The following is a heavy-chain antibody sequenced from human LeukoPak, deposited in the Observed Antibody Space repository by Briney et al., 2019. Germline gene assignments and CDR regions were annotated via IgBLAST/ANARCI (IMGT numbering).Heavy chain of an antibody. D-gene: IGHD5-18*01. CDR2: INHSGST. CDR1: VGSFSGYY. V-gene: IGHV4-34*01. J-gene: IGHJ6*04. CDR3: ARVQLWSPYYYYGMDV. Sequence: SETLSLTCAVYVGSFSGYYWSWIRQPPGKGLEWIGEINHSGSTNYNPSLKSRVTISVDTSKNQFSLKLSSVTAADTAVYYCARVQLWSPYYYYGMDVWGKGTTVTVSS.